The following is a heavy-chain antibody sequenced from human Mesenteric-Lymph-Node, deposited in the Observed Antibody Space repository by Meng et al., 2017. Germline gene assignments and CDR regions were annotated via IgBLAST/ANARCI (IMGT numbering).Heavy chain of an antibody. CDR2: ISYDGSNK. D-gene: IGHD6-13*01. CDR3: ARGIAAADTRGPDQEALDSSYYYYGMDV. CDR1: GFTFSSYA. V-gene: IGHV3-30*04. J-gene: IGHJ6*02. Sequence: GGSLRLSCAASGFTFSSYAMHWVRQAPGKGLEWVAVISYDGSNKYYADSVKGRFTISRDNSKNTLYLQMNSLRAEDTAVYYCARGIAAADTRGPDQEALDSSYYYYGMDVWGQGTTVTVSS.